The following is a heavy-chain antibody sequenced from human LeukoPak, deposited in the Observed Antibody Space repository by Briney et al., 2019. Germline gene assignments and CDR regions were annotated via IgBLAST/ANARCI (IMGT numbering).Heavy chain of an antibody. CDR2: ISSSSSTI. V-gene: IGHV3-48*02. Sequence: GGSLRLSCAASGFTFSSYSMNWVRQAPGKGLEWVSYISSSSSTIYYADSVKGRFTISRDNAKNSLYLQMNSLRDEDTAVYYCARVSGDYGDYGYRFDYWGQGTLVTVSS. CDR1: GFTFSSYS. D-gene: IGHD4-17*01. CDR3: ARVSGDYGDYGYRFDY. J-gene: IGHJ4*02.